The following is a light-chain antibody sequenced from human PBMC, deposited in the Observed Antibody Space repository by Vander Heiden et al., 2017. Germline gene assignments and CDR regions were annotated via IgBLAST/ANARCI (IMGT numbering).Light chain of an antibody. CDR2: DVS. CDR3: SSYTSSSSVV. Sequence: QSALTQPASVSGSPGQSITISCTGTSSDVGGYNYDSWYQQHPGKAPKYMIYDVSNRPSGVSNRFSGSKSGNTASLTISGLQAEDEADYYCSSYTSSSSVVFGGGTKLTVL. V-gene: IGLV2-14*01. J-gene: IGLJ2*01. CDR1: SSDVGGYNY.